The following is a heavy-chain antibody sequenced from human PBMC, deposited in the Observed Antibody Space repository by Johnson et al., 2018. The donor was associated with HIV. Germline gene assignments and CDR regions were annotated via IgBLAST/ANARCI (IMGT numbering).Heavy chain of an antibody. Sequence: VQLVESGGGLVRPGGSLRLSCAASGFTFDDYGMSWVRQAPGKGLEWVSGINWNGGSIGYADSVKGRFTISRDNAKNSLYLQMNSLRAEDTALYYCAKKRGYDSSGHDAFDIWGQGTMVTVSS. CDR2: INWNGGSI. CDR3: AKKRGYDSSGHDAFDI. J-gene: IGHJ3*02. V-gene: IGHV3-20*04. CDR1: GFTFDDYG. D-gene: IGHD3-22*01.